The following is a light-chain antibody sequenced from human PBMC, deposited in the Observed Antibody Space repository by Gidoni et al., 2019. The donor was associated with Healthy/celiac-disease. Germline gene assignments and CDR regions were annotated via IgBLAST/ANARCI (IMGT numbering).Light chain of an antibody. Sequence: EIVLTKYPGTLSLSPGERATLSCRASQSVSSSYLAWYQQKPGQAPRLLIYGASSRATGIPDRFSGSGSGTDFTLTISRLEPEDFAVYYCQQYGSSPTWTFXQXTKVEIK. CDR3: QQYGSSPTWT. J-gene: IGKJ1*01. V-gene: IGKV3-20*01. CDR1: QSVSSSY. CDR2: GAS.